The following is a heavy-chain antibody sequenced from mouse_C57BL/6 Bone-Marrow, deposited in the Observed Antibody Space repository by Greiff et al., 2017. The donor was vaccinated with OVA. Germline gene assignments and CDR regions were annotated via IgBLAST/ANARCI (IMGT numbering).Heavy chain of an antibody. Sequence: QVQLQQSGAELARPGASVKLSCKASGYTFTSYGISWVKQRTGQGLEWIGEIYPRSGNTYYNEKFKGKATLTADKSSSTAYMELRSLTSEDSAVYFCARRGRPFYGSSYYAMDYWGQGTSVTVSS. J-gene: IGHJ4*01. CDR1: GYTFTSYG. CDR2: IYPRSGNT. D-gene: IGHD1-1*01. V-gene: IGHV1-81*01. CDR3: ARRGRPFYGSSYYAMDY.